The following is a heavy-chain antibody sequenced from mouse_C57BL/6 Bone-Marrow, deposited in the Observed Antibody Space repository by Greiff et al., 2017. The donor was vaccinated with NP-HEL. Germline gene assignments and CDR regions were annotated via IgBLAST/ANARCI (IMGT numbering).Heavy chain of an antibody. CDR2: IHPSDSDT. J-gene: IGHJ4*01. Sequence: QVQLQQPGAELVKPGASVKVSCKASGYTFTSYWMHWVKQRPGQGLEWIGRIHPSDSDTNYSQKFKGKATLTVDKSSSTASMQLSSLTSEDSAVYYCAINYVSIYDYYAMDYWGQGTSVTVSS. V-gene: IGHV1-74*01. D-gene: IGHD1-1*01. CDR3: AINYVSIYDYYAMDY. CDR1: GYTFTSYW.